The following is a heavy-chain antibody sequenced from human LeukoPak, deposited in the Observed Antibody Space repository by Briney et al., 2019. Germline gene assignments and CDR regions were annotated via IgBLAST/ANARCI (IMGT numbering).Heavy chain of an antibody. V-gene: IGHV3-30*01. CDR1: GFTFSNYA. J-gene: IGHJ4*02. CDR3: ARDSTYYYDSGSSGPHYFDN. D-gene: IGHD3-10*01. CDR2: ISSGGTYE. Sequence: GKSLRLSCVASGFTFSNYAMHWVRQAPGKGLEWVSLISSGGTYEYYADSVKGRFTISRDNSKNTLYLQLNSLGAEDTAVYYCARDSTYYYDSGSSGPHYFDNWGQGTLVTVSS.